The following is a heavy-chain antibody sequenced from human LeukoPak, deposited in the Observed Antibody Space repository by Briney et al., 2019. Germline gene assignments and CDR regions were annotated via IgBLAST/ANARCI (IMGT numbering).Heavy chain of an antibody. D-gene: IGHD1-26*01. CDR3: ARSPGVGSSAFDY. V-gene: IGHV1-69*04. CDR1: GGTFSSYA. CDR2: IIPILGIA. Sequence: SVKVSCKASGGTFSSYAISWVRQAPGQGLEWMGRIIPILGIANYAQKFQGRVTITADKSTSTAYMELSSLRSEDTAVYYCARSPGVGSSAFDYWGQGTLVTVSS. J-gene: IGHJ4*02.